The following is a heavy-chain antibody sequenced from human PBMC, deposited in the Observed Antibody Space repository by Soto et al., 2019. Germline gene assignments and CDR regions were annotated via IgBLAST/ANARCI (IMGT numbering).Heavy chain of an antibody. Sequence: PSETLSLTCAVYRGSFSGYYWIWIRQPPGRGLEWIGEINHSGSTNYNPSLKSRVTISVDTSKNQFSLRLSSVTAADTAIYYCARGRIPPVTMVRGAQGFAFDIWGQGTMVTVSS. CDR1: RGSFSGYY. CDR3: ARGRIPPVTMVRGAQGFAFDI. D-gene: IGHD3-10*01. CDR2: INHSGST. V-gene: IGHV4-34*01. J-gene: IGHJ3*02.